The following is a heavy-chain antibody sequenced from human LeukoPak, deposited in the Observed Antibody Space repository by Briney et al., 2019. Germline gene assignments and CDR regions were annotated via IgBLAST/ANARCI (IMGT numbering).Heavy chain of an antibody. V-gene: IGHV1-69*05. D-gene: IGHD5-24*01. CDR3: ATSREMATVDY. CDR2: IIPIFGTA. J-gene: IGHJ4*02. Sequence: SVTVSCKASGGTFSSYAISWVRQAPGQGLEWMGRIIPIFGTANYAQKFQGRVTITTDESTSTAYMELSSLRSEDTAVYYCATSREMATVDYWGQGTLVTVSS. CDR1: GGTFSSYA.